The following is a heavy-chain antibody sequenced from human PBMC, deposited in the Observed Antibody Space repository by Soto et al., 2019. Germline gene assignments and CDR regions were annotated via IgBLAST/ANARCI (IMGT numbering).Heavy chain of an antibody. CDR3: ARMYGSGRWASFDY. J-gene: IGHJ4*02. CDR2: VHISEKA. CDR1: GDSISRSSHY. V-gene: IGHV4-39*07. D-gene: IGHD3-10*01. Sequence: SETLSLTYSVSGDSISRSSHYWGWIRQPPGKGLEWIGSVHISEKAYYNPSLKSRVSVSIDTSKNRFSLNLSSVTAADTAVYYCARMYGSGRWASFDYWGQGTLVTVSS.